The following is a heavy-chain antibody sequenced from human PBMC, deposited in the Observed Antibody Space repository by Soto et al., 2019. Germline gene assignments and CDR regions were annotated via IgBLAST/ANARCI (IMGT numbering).Heavy chain of an antibody. CDR1: GGSISSGAYY. CDR2: IYYSGST. Sequence: PSATLSLTCTVSGGSISSGAYYWTWIRQHPGKGLEWIGHIYYSGSTYYNLSLKSRVSISVDTSKNQFSLRLSSVTAADTAVYYCARDRDRSSNYYYAYWGQGTLVTVSS. CDR3: ARDRDRSSNYYYAY. J-gene: IGHJ4*02. V-gene: IGHV4-31*03. D-gene: IGHD3-22*01.